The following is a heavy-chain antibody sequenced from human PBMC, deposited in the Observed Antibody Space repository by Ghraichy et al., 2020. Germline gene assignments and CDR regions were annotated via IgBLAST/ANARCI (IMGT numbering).Heavy chain of an antibody. V-gene: IGHV1-18*01. CDR3: AREGYRGWFGDLSCYFDY. J-gene: IGHJ4*02. D-gene: IGHD3-10*01. CDR2: ISAYNGNT. CDR1: GYTFTSYG. Sequence: ASVKVSCKASGYTFTSYGISWVRQAPGQGLEWMGWISAYNGNTNYAQKLQGRVTMTTDTSTSTAYMELRSLRSDDTAVYYCAREGYRGWFGDLSCYFDYWGQGTLVTVSS.